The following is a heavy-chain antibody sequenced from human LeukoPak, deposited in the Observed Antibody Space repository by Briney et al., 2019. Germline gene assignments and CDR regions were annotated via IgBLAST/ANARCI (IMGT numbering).Heavy chain of an antibody. V-gene: IGHV1-3*01. D-gene: IGHD1-26*01. CDR3: ARDSGSGNNDY. CDR1: GYTFTSYA. J-gene: IGHJ4*02. CDR2: ISAGNGNT. Sequence: ASVKVSCTASGYTFTSYAIHWVRQAPGQRLEWMGWISAGNGNTKYSQNFQGRVTFISNTSATTAFMELSSLRSEDAAVYCCARDSGSGNNDYWGQGTLVTVSS.